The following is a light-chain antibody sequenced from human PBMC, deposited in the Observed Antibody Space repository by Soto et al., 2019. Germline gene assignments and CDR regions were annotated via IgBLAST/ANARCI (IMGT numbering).Light chain of an antibody. CDR2: DTS. CDR1: QSVSGY. J-gene: IGKJ2*01. CDR3: QQRSTWPYT. Sequence: EIVLTQSPATLSLSPGERATLSCRASQSVSGYLAWYQQRPGQAPRLVMYDTSNRATGIPVRFSGSGSGTDFPLTILRLAPEDFAVYYCQQRSTWPYTFGQGTKLDLK. V-gene: IGKV3-11*01.